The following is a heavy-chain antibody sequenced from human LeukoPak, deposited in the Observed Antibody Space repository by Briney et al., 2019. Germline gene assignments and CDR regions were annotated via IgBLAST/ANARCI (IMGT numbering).Heavy chain of an antibody. J-gene: IGHJ5*02. V-gene: IGHV5-51*01. CDR2: IYPGDSDT. CDR3: ARSGSSGWYSGNWFDP. Sequence: GESLKISCKGSGYSFTSYWIGWVRQMPGKGLEWMGIIYPGDSDTRYSPSLQGQITISADKSISTAYLQWSSLKASDTAMYYCARSGSSGWYSGNWFDPWGQGTLVTVSS. CDR1: GYSFTSYW. D-gene: IGHD6-19*01.